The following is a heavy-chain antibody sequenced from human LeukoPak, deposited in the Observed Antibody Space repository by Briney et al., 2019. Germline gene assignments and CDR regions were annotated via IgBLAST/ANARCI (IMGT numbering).Heavy chain of an antibody. CDR3: AKEWTGDYGDSPYWYLDL. CDR2: ISGSGGST. Sequence: GGSLRLSCTASGFTVSSNYMSWVRQAPGKGLEWVSAISGSGGSTYYADSVKGRFTISRDNSKNTLYLQMNSLRAEDTAVYYCAKEWTGDYGDSPYWYLDLWGRGTLVTVSS. CDR1: GFTVSSNY. J-gene: IGHJ2*01. V-gene: IGHV3-23*01. D-gene: IGHD4-17*01.